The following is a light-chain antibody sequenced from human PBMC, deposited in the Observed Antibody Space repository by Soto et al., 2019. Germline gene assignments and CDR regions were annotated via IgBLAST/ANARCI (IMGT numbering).Light chain of an antibody. CDR1: QSVSSE. V-gene: IGKV3-11*01. CDR3: QQRSNWPPST. CDR2: DAS. J-gene: IGKJ5*01. Sequence: EIVLTQSPVTLSLSPGERATLSCRASQSVSSELAWYQQKPGQAPRLLIYDASNRATGIPARFSGSGSGTDFTLTISSLEAEDFAVYYCQQRSNWPPSTFGQGTRLEIK.